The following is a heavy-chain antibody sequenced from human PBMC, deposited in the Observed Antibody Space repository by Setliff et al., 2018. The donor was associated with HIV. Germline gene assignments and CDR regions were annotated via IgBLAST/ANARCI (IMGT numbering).Heavy chain of an antibody. Sequence: GGSLRLSCEASGFRVTDTYMAWVRQAPGKGLEWVTLIYKAGKTYYADSVKGRFTISRDNSKNTLYLQMNSLRAEDTAVYYCARDQWGYSYGYYYYYYMDVWGKGTTVTVSS. V-gene: IGHV3-66*02. J-gene: IGHJ6*03. D-gene: IGHD5-18*01. CDR1: GFRVTDTY. CDR2: IYKAGKT. CDR3: ARDQWGYSYGYYYYYYMDV.